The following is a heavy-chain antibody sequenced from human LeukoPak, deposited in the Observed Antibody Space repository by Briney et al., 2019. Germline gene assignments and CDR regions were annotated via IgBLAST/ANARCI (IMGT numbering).Heavy chain of an antibody. J-gene: IGHJ4*02. CDR3: ARDALSGWQVGQDY. CDR1: GYTFTSYG. Sequence: GASVRVSCKASGYTFTSYGISWVRQAPGQGLEWMGWISAYNGNTNYAQKLQGRVTMTTDTSTSTAYMELRSLRSEDTAVYYCARDALSGWQVGQDYWGQGTLVTVSS. D-gene: IGHD6-19*01. V-gene: IGHV1-18*01. CDR2: ISAYNGNT.